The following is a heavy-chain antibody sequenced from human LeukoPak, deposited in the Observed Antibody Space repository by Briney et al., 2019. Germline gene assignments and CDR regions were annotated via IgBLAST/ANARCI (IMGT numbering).Heavy chain of an antibody. CDR2: ISTSRTTI. V-gene: IGHV3-48*01. CDR1: GFTFSSYS. D-gene: IGHD2-8*01. J-gene: IGHJ5*02. CDR3: ARGAAMDGPYNWFDP. Sequence: GGSLRLSCAASGFTFSSYSMNWVRQAPGKGLEWVSYISTSRTTIYYADSVKGRFTISRDNAKNSADLQMNSLRAEDTAVYYCARGAAMDGPYNWFDPWGQGTLVTVSS.